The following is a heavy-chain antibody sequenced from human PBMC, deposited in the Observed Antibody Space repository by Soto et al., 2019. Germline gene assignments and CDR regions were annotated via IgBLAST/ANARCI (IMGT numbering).Heavy chain of an antibody. CDR1: GYTFTGYY. D-gene: IGHD6-6*01. CDR2: INPNSGNT. J-gene: IGHJ6*03. CDR3: ARGIAARPVCILSVTSDYYYMDV. V-gene: IGHV1-8*02. Sequence: GASVKVSCKASGYTFTGYYMHWVRQAPGQGLEWMGWINPNSGNTGYAQKFQGRVTMTRNTSMSTAYMELSSLRSEDTAVYYCARGIAARPVCILSVTSDYYYMDVWGKGTTITVSS.